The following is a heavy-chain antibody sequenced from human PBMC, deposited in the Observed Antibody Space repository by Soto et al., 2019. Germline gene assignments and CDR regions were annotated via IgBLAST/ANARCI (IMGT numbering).Heavy chain of an antibody. CDR2: TYFRSKWYN. V-gene: IGHV6-1*01. CDR3: AKGDNLGPKTGYAFDP. Sequence: SQTLSLTCAISGDSVSSNTASWNWIRQSPSRGLEWLGRTYFRSKWYNDYAVSVKSRIIINPDTSNNQFSLQLNSVTPENTAVYFCAKGDNLGPKTGYAFDPWGQGIMVTVSS. CDR1: GDSVSSNTAS. D-gene: IGHD5-12*01. J-gene: IGHJ5*02.